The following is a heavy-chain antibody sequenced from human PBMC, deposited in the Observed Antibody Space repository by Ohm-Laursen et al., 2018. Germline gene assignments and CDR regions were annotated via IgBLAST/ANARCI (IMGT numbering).Heavy chain of an antibody. CDR2: IYWDDDK. CDR1: GFSLRTSGLG. V-gene: IGHV2-5*02. J-gene: IGHJ4*02. CDR3: AHLSIWTYYFDY. Sequence: PTQTLTLTCTFSGFSLRTSGLGVGWIRQPPGKALEWLALIYWDDDKRYSPSLKSRLTITKDTSKNQVVLTVTNLDPVDTATYYCAHLSIWTYYFDYWGQGTPVTVSS. D-gene: IGHD1-1*01.